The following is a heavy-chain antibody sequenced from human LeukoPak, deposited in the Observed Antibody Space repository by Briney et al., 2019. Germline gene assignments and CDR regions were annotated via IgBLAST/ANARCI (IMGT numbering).Heavy chain of an antibody. D-gene: IGHD3-3*01. CDR1: GFTFSSYA. CDR3: AKDLGGGDYDFWSGYYLGPLDY. J-gene: IGHJ4*02. V-gene: IGHV3-23*01. CDR2: ISGSGGST. Sequence: GRSLRLSCAASGFTFSSYAVSWVRQAPGKGLEWVSAISGSGGSTYYADSVKGRFTISRDNSKNTLYLQMNSLRAEDTAVYYCAKDLGGGDYDFWSGYYLGPLDYWGQGTLVTVSS.